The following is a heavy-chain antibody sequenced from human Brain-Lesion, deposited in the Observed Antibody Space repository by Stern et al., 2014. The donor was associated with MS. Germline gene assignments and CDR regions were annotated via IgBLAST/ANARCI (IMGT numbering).Heavy chain of an antibody. J-gene: IGHJ4*02. D-gene: IGHD5-18*01. CDR2: IYASGRT. Sequence: VQLVQSGPGLVKPSQTLSLTCSVSGGSISSGSYYWNWIRQPAGKGLEWIGRIYASGRTNSSPSLKSRVFISGDTSKNQFSLKLSSVTAADAAMYYCVRETGGYTYGDTDFFDFWGQGTLVTVSS. CDR1: GGSISSGSYY. V-gene: IGHV4-61*02. CDR3: VRETGGYTYGDTDFFDF.